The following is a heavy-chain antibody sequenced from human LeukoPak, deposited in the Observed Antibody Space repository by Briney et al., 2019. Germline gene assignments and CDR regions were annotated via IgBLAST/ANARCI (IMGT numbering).Heavy chain of an antibody. J-gene: IGHJ3*02. V-gene: IGHV3-33*01. CDR2: IWYDGSNK. Sequence: PGRSLRLSCAASGFTFSSYGMHWVRQAPGKGLEWVAVIWYDGSNKYYADSVKGRFTISRDNSKNTLYLQMNSLRAEDTAVYYCAREYREVVVIFAFDIWGQGTMDTVSS. CDR1: GFTFSSYG. CDR3: AREYREVVVIFAFDI. D-gene: IGHD3-22*01.